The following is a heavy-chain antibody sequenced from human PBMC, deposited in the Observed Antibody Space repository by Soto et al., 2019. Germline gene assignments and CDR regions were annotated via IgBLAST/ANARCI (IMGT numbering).Heavy chain of an antibody. J-gene: IGHJ6*02. Sequence: PGGSLRLSCAASGFSFSSYGMPWVLQDLGKGLEWVAVIWYDGSNKYYADSVKGRFTISRDNSKNTLYLQMNRLRADDTAVYYCARASAGGYAYPYYYHYGMLVWGQGT. CDR2: IWYDGSNK. CDR1: GFSFSSYG. V-gene: IGHV3-33*01. CDR3: ARASAGGYAYPYYYHYGMLV. D-gene: IGHD5-12*01.